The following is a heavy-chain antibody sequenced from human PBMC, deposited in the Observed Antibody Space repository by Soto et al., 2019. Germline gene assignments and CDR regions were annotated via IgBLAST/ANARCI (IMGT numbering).Heavy chain of an antibody. V-gene: IGHV4-59*01. Sequence: PPEALSLPCTGSGGSISRYYWSWIRQPPGKGLEWIGYIYYSGSTNYNPSLKSRVTISVDTSKNQFSLKLSSVTAADTAVYYCASSSCGCYHPVPHDFWGQ. CDR3: ASSSCGCYHPVPHDF. D-gene: IGHD6-19*01. CDR2: IYYSGST. J-gene: IGHJ4*01. CDR1: GGSISRYY.